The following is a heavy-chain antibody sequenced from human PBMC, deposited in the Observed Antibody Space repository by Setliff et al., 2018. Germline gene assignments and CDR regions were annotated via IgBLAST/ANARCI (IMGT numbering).Heavy chain of an antibody. V-gene: IGHV3-30*02. CDR3: VKTHWDTWIRGAFDI. Sequence: PGGSLRLSCAASGFSFGGHDMHWVRQAPGKGLEWVAFIRYDGTTESYADSVRGRFTISRDNSKNTMYLQMSSLRAEDTAVYYCVKTHWDTWIRGAFDIWGQGTMVTVSS. CDR2: IRYDGTTE. CDR1: GFSFGGHD. D-gene: IGHD3-10*01. J-gene: IGHJ3*02.